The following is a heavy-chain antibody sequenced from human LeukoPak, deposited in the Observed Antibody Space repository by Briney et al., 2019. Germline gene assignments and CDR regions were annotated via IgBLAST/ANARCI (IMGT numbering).Heavy chain of an antibody. J-gene: IGHJ4*02. CDR1: GFSVSGTH. CDR3: AKDEATSGGGLAS. V-gene: IGHV3-53*01. D-gene: IGHD3-16*01. Sequence: GGSLRLSCAASGFSVSGTHMSWVRQAPGKGLEWVSAMYTGGTTYYADSVQGRFTIYRDNSKNTLYLQMNSLRAEDTAVYYCAKDEATSGGGLASGGQGTLVSVSS. CDR2: MYTGGTT.